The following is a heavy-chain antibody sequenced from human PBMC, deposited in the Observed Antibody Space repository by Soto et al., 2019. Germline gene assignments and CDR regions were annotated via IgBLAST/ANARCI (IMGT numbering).Heavy chain of an antibody. Sequence: VQLWQSGAEVKKPGASVKVSCKASGYTFTNYGITWVRQAPGQGLEWMGWISAYNGDTHYTQRLQGRVTMTTDTSTSTAYMELRGLRSDDTAVYYCPRVRQLVGYFFYYMDVWGKGTTVTVSS. CDR3: PRVRQLVGYFFYYMDV. V-gene: IGHV1-18*01. CDR1: GYTFTNYG. D-gene: IGHD6-6*01. CDR2: ISAYNGDT. J-gene: IGHJ6*03.